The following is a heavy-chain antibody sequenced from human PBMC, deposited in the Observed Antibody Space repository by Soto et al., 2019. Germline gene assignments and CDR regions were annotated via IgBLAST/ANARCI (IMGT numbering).Heavy chain of an antibody. J-gene: IGHJ6*03. Sequence: GGSLRLSCAASGFTFSSYGMHWVRQAPGKGLEWVAVIWYDGSNKYYADSVKGRFTISRDNSKNTLYLQMNSLRAEDTAVYYCARDRTVTTRPDYYMDVWGKGTTVTVSS. CDR3: ARDRTVTTRPDYYMDV. CDR1: GFTFSSYG. D-gene: IGHD4-4*01. V-gene: IGHV3-33*01. CDR2: IWYDGSNK.